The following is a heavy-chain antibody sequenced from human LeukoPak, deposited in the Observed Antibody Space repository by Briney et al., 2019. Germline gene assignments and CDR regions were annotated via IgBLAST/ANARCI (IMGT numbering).Heavy chain of an antibody. Sequence: PGGSLRLSCAASGFTFSSYSMNWVRQAPGMGLEWVSSISSSSSYIFYADSVKGRFTISRDNAKNSLYLQMNSLRAEDTAVYYCAKGFSWHLDAFDIWGQGTMVTVSS. CDR2: ISSSSSYI. CDR1: GFTFSSYS. V-gene: IGHV3-21*04. D-gene: IGHD3-3*02. J-gene: IGHJ3*02. CDR3: AKGFSWHLDAFDI.